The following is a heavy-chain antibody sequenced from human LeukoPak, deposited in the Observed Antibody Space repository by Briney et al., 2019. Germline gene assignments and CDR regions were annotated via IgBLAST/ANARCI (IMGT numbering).Heavy chain of an antibody. CDR2: ISSSAI. V-gene: IGHV3-48*01. Sequence: GGSLRLSCATSGFTFTNYGTNWVRQAPGKGLEWVSYISSSAILYADAVKGRFTISRDNARNSLYLQMNSLRAEDTAVYYCAIIGCYRGVCHFDIWGQGTLVTVS. D-gene: IGHD4/OR15-4a*01. J-gene: IGHJ3*02. CDR1: GFTFTNYG. CDR3: AIIGCYRGVCHFDI.